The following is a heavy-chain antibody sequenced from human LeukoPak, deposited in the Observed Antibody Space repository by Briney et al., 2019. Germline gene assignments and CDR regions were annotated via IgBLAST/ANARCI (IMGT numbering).Heavy chain of an antibody. CDR3: ARAPGTTFDY. V-gene: IGHV4-30-4*07. Sequence: SETLSLTCAVSGGSISSGGYSWSWIRQPPGKGLEWIGYIYYSGSTYYNPSLKSRVTISVDTSKNQFSLKLTSVTAADTAVYYCARAPGTTFDYWGHGNMVTVSS. CDR1: GGSISSGGYS. D-gene: IGHD4-17*01. CDR2: IYYSGST. J-gene: IGHJ4*01.